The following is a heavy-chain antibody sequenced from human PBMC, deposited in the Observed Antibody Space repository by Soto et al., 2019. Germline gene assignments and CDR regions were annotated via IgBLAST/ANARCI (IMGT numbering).Heavy chain of an antibody. CDR2: IYYSGST. D-gene: IGHD2-15*01. V-gene: IGHV4-30-4*01. Sequence: QVQLQESGPRLVKPSQTLSLTCTVSGDSISSGDYFWSWIRQPPVKAHEWIGYIYYSGSTNYNPSLESRLTISVDTSQNQFSVRLSSVTAADTVGYYCARGLKISRMFDYWGQGTLVTVSS. CDR3: ARGLKISRMFDY. J-gene: IGHJ4*02. CDR1: GDSISSGDYF.